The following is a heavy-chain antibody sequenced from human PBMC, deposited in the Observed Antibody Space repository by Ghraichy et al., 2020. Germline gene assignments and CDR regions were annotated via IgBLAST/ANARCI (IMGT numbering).Heavy chain of an antibody. CDR1: GFTFSSYW. Sequence: GGSLRLSCAASGFTFSSYWMSWVRQAPGKGLEWVANIKQDGSEKYYVDSVKGRFTISRDNAKNSLYLQMNSLRAEDTAVYYCARDLTVVAVAGAYYYYGMDVWGQGTTVTVSS. V-gene: IGHV3-7*01. CDR3: ARDLTVVAVAGAYYYYGMDV. J-gene: IGHJ6*02. D-gene: IGHD6-19*01. CDR2: IKQDGSEK.